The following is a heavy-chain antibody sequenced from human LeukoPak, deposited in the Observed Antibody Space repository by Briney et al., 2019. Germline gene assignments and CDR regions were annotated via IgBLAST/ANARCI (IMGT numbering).Heavy chain of an antibody. CDR3: ARHESVFSIDV. Sequence: GESLKISCQGSGYNFTTKWIGWVRQMPGKGLEWMGIIYPGDSKTIYSPSFQGQVFISADRSIRTAYLQWRSLKASDTAMYYCARHESVFSIDVWGRGTTVTVSS. CDR1: GYNFTTKW. J-gene: IGHJ6*02. CDR2: IYPGDSKT. V-gene: IGHV5-51*01.